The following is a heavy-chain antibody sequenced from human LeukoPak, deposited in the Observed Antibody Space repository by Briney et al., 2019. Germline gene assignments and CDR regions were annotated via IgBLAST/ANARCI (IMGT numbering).Heavy chain of an antibody. V-gene: IGHV3-23*01. J-gene: IGHJ4*02. CDR3: AKSVGTTVTPLNFDY. Sequence: GGSLRLSCAASGFTFSSYAMSWVRQAPGKGLEGVSAISGSGGSTYYADSVKGRFTISRDNSKNTLYLQMNSLRAEDTAVYYCAKSVGTTVTPLNFDYWGQGTLVTVSS. CDR2: ISGSGGST. CDR1: GFTFSSYA. D-gene: IGHD4-17*01.